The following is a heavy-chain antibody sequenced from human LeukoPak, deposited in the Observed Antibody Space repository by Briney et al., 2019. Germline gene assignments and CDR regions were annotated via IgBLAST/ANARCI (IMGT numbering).Heavy chain of an antibody. CDR2: IYGGGST. D-gene: IGHD2-15*01. V-gene: IGHV3-53*05. J-gene: IGHJ4*02. CDR3: ARGDCSGGSCFLGDY. Sequence: GGSLRLSCAATGLSVSSNFMSWVRQAPGKGLEWVSVIYGGGSTYYADSVKGRFTISRDNSKNTLYVQMNSLRAEDTAVYYCARGDCSGGSCFLGDYWGQGALVTVSS. CDR1: GLSVSSNF.